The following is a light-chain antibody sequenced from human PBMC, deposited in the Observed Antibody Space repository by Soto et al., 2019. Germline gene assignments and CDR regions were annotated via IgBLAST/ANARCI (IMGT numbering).Light chain of an antibody. J-gene: IGKJ5*01. CDR1: QSITSY. CDR2: AAS. CDR3: QQSYSTPPIT. Sequence: DIQMTQSPSSLSASVGDRVTITCRASQSITSYLNWYQQKPGKAPKLLIYAASSLQSGAPSRLSGSGSGTDFTLTISSLQPEDFATYYCQQSYSTPPITFGQGTRLEIK. V-gene: IGKV1-39*01.